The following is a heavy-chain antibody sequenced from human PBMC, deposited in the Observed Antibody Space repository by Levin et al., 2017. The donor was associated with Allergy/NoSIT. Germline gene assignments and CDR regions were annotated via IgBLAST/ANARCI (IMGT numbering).Heavy chain of an antibody. CDR1: GFTFSSYA. CDR3: AKAQDTAMVGGFDY. Sequence: GESLKISCAASGFTFSSYAMSWVRQAPGKGLEWVSAISGSGGSTYYADSVKGRFTISRDNSKNTLYLQMNSLRAEDTAVYYCAKAQDTAMVGGFDYWGQGTLVTVSS. V-gene: IGHV3-23*01. J-gene: IGHJ4*02. CDR2: ISGSGGST. D-gene: IGHD5-18*01.